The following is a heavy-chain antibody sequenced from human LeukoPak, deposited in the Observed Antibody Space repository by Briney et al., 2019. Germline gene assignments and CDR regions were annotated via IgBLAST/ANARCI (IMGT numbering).Heavy chain of an antibody. Sequence: PSETLSLTCTVSGGSISSSSYYWGWIRQPPGRGLEWIGSIYYSGSTYYNPSLKSRVTISVDTSKNQFSLKLSSVTAADTAVYYCADSGYDSYWGQGTLVTVSS. J-gene: IGHJ4*02. V-gene: IGHV4-39*07. D-gene: IGHD5-12*01. CDR2: IYYSGST. CDR3: ADSGYDSY. CDR1: GGSISSSSYY.